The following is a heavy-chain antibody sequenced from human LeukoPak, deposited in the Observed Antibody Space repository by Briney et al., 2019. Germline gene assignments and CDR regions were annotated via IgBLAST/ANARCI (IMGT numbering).Heavy chain of an antibody. CDR1: GRLINIYY. D-gene: IGHD5-24*01. CDR2: IYSSGST. CDR3: ARGSKMATISDY. J-gene: IGHJ4*02. Sequence: PSDTLSLPCTVSGRLINIYYGSWIRQPPGKALEWIGYIYSSGSTNYNPSLKSRVTMSVDTSKHQFSLKLSSVTAADPTVYYCARGSKMATISDYWGQGTLVTVSS. V-gene: IGHV4-59*07.